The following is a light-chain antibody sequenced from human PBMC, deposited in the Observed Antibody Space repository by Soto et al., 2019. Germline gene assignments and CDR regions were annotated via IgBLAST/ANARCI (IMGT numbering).Light chain of an antibody. CDR3: QQYNKWPPYT. Sequence: EIVMTQSPATLSVSPGERATLSCRASQSVNSNLAWYQQKPGQAPRLLIYAASTRATGIPARFSGSGSGTEFPLTISRLQAEDFAVYYCQQYNKWPPYTFGQGTKLEIK. CDR2: AAS. J-gene: IGKJ2*01. V-gene: IGKV3-15*01. CDR1: QSVNSN.